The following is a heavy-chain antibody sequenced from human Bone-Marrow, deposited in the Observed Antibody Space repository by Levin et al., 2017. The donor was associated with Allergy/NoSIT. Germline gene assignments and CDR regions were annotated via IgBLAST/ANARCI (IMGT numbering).Heavy chain of an antibody. CDR1: GFTFSSYW. D-gene: IGHD2-2*02. Sequence: GGSLRLSCAASGFTFSSYWMSWVRQAPGKGLEWVANIKQDGSEKYYVDSVKGRFTISRDNAKNSLYLQMNSLRAEDTAVYYCARVGRYCSSTSCYIGWFDPWGQGTLVTVSS. CDR2: IKQDGSEK. CDR3: ARVGRYCSSTSCYIGWFDP. J-gene: IGHJ5*02. V-gene: IGHV3-7*03.